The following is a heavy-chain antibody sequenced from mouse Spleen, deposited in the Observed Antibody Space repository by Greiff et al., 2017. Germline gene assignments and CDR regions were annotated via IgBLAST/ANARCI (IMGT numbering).Heavy chain of an antibody. CDR3: ASPRLQAAGAMDY. J-gene: IGHJ4*01. V-gene: IGHV14-2*01. CDR1: GFNIKDYY. CDR2: IDPEDGET. Sequence: EVKLVESGAELVKPGASVKLSCTASGFNIKDYYMHWVKQRTEQGLEWIGRIDPEDGETKYAPKFQGKATITADTSSNTAYLQLSSLTSEDTAVYYCASPRLQAAGAMDYWGQGTSVTVSS. D-gene: IGHD1-2*01.